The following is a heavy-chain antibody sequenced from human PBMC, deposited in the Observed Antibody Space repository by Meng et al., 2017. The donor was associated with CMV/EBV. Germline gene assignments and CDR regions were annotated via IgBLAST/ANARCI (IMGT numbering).Heavy chain of an antibody. CDR3: ASLRGWFDY. CDR2: ISWNSGSI. V-gene: IGHV3-9*01. D-gene: IGHD3-10*01. Sequence: GGSLRLSCAASGFTFDDYAMHWVRQAPGKGLEWVSGISWNSGSIGYADSVKGRFTISRDNAKNSLYLQMNSLRAEDTAVYYCASLRGWFDYWGQGTLVTVSS. J-gene: IGHJ4*02. CDR1: GFTFDDYA.